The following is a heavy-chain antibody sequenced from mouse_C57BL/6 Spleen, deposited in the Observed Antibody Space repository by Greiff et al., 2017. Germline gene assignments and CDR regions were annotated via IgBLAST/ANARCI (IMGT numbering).Heavy chain of an antibody. CDR1: GFTFSDYG. CDR3: ARQRNSFYYAMDY. V-gene: IGHV5-17*01. Sequence: EVHLVESGGGLVKPGGSLKLSCAASGFTFSDYGMHWVRQAPEKGLEWVAYISSGSSTIYYADTVKGRFTISRDNAKNTLFLQMTSLRSEDTAMYYCARQRNSFYYAMDYWGQGTSVTVSS. J-gene: IGHJ4*01. D-gene: IGHD2-1*01. CDR2: ISSGSSTI.